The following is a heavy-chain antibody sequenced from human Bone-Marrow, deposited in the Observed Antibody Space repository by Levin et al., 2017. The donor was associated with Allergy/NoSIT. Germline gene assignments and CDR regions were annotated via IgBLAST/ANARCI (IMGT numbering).Heavy chain of an antibody. CDR3: AQPNPSMPTTGLRYFGS. J-gene: IGHJ4*02. V-gene: IGHV2-5*02. D-gene: IGHD1/OR15-1a*01. CDR2: IYWDDDK. Sequence: SGPTLVKPTQTLTLTCTFSGFSLNTRGGGVGWIRQPPGKALEWLAVIYWDDDKQYSPSLKNRLTITKDTSRNQVVLKLATMNPVDTATYYCAQPNPSMPTTGLRYFGSWGQGTLVTVSS. CDR1: GFSLNTRGGG.